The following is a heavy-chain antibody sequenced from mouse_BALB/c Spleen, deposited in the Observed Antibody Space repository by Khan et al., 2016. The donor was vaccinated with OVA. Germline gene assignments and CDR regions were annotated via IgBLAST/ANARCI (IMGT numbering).Heavy chain of an antibody. CDR2: INPSSGYT. D-gene: IGHD4-1*01. CDR3: AREGTGAWFAY. V-gene: IGHV1-4*01. J-gene: IGHJ3*01. Sequence: QVRLQQSGAELARPGAPVKMSCKASGYTFTSYTMHWVKQRPGQGLEWIGYINPSSGYTNYNQKFKDKATLTADKSSSTAYMQLSSLTSEDSAVYYCAREGTGAWFAYWGQGTLVTVSA. CDR1: GYTFTSYT.